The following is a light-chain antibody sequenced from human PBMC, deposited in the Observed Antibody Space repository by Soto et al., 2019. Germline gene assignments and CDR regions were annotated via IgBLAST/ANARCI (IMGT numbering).Light chain of an antibody. CDR1: QSVNSY. CDR2: DTS. V-gene: IGKV3-11*01. CDR3: QQRSSWPT. Sequence: EIVLTQSPATLSLSPGERATLSCRASQSVNSYLAWYHQKCGQAPRLLIYDTSNRATGIPDRFSGSGSGTDFTLTISSLEPEDFAVYYCQQRSSWPTFGQGNRLEIK. J-gene: IGKJ2*01.